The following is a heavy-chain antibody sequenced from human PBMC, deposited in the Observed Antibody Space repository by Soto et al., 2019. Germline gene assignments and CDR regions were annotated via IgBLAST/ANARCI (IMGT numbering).Heavy chain of an antibody. D-gene: IGHD3-22*01. CDR1: GFTFSSYA. Sequence: EVQLVESGGGLVQPGGSLRLSCSASGFTFSSYAMHWVRQAPGKGLEYVSAISSNGGSTYYADSVKGRFTISRDNSKNTLYLQMSSLRAEDTAVYYCVLSVTIIVVVIPPDYWCQGTLVTVSS. J-gene: IGHJ4*02. CDR3: VLSVTIIVVVIPPDY. V-gene: IGHV3-64D*08. CDR2: ISSNGGST.